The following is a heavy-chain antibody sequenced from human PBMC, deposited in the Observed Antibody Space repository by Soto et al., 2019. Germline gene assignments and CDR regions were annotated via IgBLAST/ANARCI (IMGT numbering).Heavy chain of an antibody. Sequence: QVQLVQSGAEVKKPGSSVKVSCKASGGTFSSYAISWVRQAPGQGLEWMGGIIPIFGTANYAQKFQGRVTXTXDXXPSTAYMELSSLRSEDTAVYYCARDGYNHRGVFDPWGQGTLVTVSS. D-gene: IGHD5-12*01. CDR1: GGTFSSYA. CDR2: IIPIFGTA. V-gene: IGHV1-69*05. J-gene: IGHJ5*02. CDR3: ARDGYNHRGVFDP.